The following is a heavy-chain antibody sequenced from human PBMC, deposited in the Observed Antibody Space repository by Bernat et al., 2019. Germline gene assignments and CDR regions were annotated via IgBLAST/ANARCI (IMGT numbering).Heavy chain of an antibody. D-gene: IGHD6-19*01. V-gene: IGHV3-30*01. J-gene: IGHJ6*03. CDR2: VSYDGSHK. CDR1: GFTFSNSA. Sequence: QVQLVESGGGVVQPGRSLRLSCAASGFTFSNSALHWVRQAPGKGLEWVAVVSYDGSHKYYPDSVKGRFTISRDNSKDTLYLKMDSMRPEDTAVYYCARDGRAYSSAWVYYYYYYMDVWGKGTTVTVSS. CDR3: ARDGRAYSSAWVYYYYYYMDV.